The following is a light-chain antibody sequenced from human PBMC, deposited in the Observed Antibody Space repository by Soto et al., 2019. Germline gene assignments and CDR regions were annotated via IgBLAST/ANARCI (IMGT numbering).Light chain of an antibody. CDR3: LPDYNDPWT. Sequence: AIQMTQSPSSLSASVGDRVTITCRASQDIRNDLGWYQEKQGQAPKLLIYAASNLQSGVPSRFRGSGSGTDFTLTIRSLHPEDLEDYYCLPDYNDPWTFGQGTKGEI. CDR1: QDIRND. V-gene: IGKV1-6*01. CDR2: AAS. J-gene: IGKJ1*01.